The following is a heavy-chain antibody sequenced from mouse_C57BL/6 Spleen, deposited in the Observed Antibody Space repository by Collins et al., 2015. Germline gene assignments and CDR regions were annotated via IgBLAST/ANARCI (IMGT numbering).Heavy chain of an antibody. D-gene: IGHD2-4*01. CDR2: IYPGDGDT. CDR1: GYAFSSYW. V-gene: IGHV1-80*01. Sequence: QVQLQQSGAELVKPGASVKISCKASGYAFSSYWMNWVKQRPGKGLEWIGQIYPGDGDTNYNGKFKGKATLTADKSSSTAYMQLSSLTSEDSAVYFCARRSFDYDVGYWGQGTTLTVSS. J-gene: IGHJ2*01. CDR3: ARRSFDYDVGY.